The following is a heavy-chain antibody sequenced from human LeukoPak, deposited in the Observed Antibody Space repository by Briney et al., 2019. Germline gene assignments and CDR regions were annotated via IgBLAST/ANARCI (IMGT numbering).Heavy chain of an antibody. V-gene: IGHV3-21*01. Sequence: GGSLRLSCAASGFTFSSYSMNWVRQAPGKGLEWVSSISSSSSYIYYADSVKGRLTISRDNAKNSLYLQMNSLRAEDTAVYYCARDKRLYSSSFFYLVWGQGTLVTVSS. CDR1: GFTFSSYS. J-gene: IGHJ4*02. CDR3: ARDKRLYSSSFFYLV. CDR2: ISSSSSYI. D-gene: IGHD6-13*01.